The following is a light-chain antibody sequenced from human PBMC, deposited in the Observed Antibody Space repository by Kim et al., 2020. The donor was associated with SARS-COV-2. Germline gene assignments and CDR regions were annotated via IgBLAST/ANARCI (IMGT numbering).Light chain of an antibody. CDR2: DAS. J-gene: IGKJ4*01. V-gene: IGKV1-33*01. CDR3: QQYDSLPLT. CDR1: QDITNY. Sequence: DIQMTQSPPSLSASIGDRVTITCQASQDITNYLNWYLQKPGTAPKLLIYDASMLQTGVPSRLSGSGSGTNFTFTISSLQPEDIATYYCQQYDSLPLTFGGGTKVDIK.